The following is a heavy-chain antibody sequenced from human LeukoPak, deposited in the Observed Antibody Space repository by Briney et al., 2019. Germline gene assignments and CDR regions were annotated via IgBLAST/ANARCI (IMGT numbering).Heavy chain of an antibody. J-gene: IGHJ6*03. V-gene: IGHV4-61*05. CDR2: IYYSGST. CDR3: ARAEVKNYDFWSGYFNDRENYYYYYMDV. CDR1: GGSISSSSYY. Sequence: PSETLSLTCTVSGGSISSSSYYWGWIRQPPGTGLEWIGYIYYSGSTNYNPSLKSRVTISVDTSKNQFSLKLSSVTAADTAVYYCARAEVKNYDFWSGYFNDRENYYYYYMDVWGKGTTVTVSS. D-gene: IGHD3-3*01.